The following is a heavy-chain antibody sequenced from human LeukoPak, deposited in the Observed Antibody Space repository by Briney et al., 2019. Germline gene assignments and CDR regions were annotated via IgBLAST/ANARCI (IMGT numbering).Heavy chain of an antibody. CDR2: IRYDGSNK. Sequence: GGSLRLSCAASGFTFSSYGMHWVRQAPGKGLEWVAFIRYDGSNKYYADSVKGRFTISRDNSKNTLYLQMNSLRAEDTAVYYCAKARAVAGHGRDNGFDPWGQGTLVTVSS. CDR1: GFTFSSYG. V-gene: IGHV3-30*02. J-gene: IGHJ5*02. CDR3: AKARAVAGHGRDNGFDP. D-gene: IGHD6-19*01.